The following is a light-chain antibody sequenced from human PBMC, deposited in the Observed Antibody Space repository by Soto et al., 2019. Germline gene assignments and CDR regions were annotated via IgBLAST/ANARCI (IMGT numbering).Light chain of an antibody. CDR3: QQRSSWPS. CDR2: DAS. V-gene: IGKV3-11*01. J-gene: IGKJ5*01. CDR1: ESISRS. Sequence: EIVMTQSPAALSVSPGERATLSCRASESISRSLAWYQQKPGQAPRLLIYDASNRATGIPARFSGNGPGTDFTLTISSLEPEDFAVYHCQQRSSWPSFGQGTRLEIK.